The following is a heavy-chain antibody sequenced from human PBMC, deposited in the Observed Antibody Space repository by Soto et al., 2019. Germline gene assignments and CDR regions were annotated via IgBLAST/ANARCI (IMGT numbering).Heavy chain of an antibody. CDR2: ISYDGSNK. CDR3: AREETSDF. CDR1: GFSFRSYA. V-gene: IGHV3-30-3*01. Sequence: QVQLVESGGGVVQPGRSLRPSCAASGFSFRSYAMHWVRQAPGKGLEWVAVISYDGSNKYYADSVKGRFTISRDNSKDTLYLQMNSLRDEDTAVYYCAREETSDFWGQGTLVTVSS. J-gene: IGHJ4*02.